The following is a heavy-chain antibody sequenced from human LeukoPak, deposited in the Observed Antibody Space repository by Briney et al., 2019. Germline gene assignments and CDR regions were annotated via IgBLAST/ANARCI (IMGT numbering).Heavy chain of an antibody. D-gene: IGHD3-10*02. Sequence: GESLKISCKGSGYSFTSYWIGWVRQMPGKGPEWMGIIYPGDSDTRYSPSFQGQVTISADKSSSTAYLQWSSLKASDTAMYFCARHSVRRTYYFDYWGQGTLVTVSS. CDR3: ARHSVRRTYYFDY. J-gene: IGHJ4*02. CDR1: GYSFTSYW. CDR2: IYPGDSDT. V-gene: IGHV5-51*01.